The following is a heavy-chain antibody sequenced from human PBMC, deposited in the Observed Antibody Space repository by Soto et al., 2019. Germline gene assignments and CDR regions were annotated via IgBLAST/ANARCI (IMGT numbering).Heavy chain of an antibody. Sequence: EVQLVESGGGLVQPGRSLRLSCAASGFTFDDYAMHWVRQAPGKGLEWVSGISWNSGSIGYADSVKGRFTISRDNAKNSLYLQMNSLRAEDTALYYCEKDMVGYCSGGSCYSEDYYYGMDVWGQGTTVTVSS. V-gene: IGHV3-9*01. CDR1: GFTFDDYA. CDR2: ISWNSGSI. D-gene: IGHD2-15*01. J-gene: IGHJ6*02. CDR3: EKDMVGYCSGGSCYSEDYYYGMDV.